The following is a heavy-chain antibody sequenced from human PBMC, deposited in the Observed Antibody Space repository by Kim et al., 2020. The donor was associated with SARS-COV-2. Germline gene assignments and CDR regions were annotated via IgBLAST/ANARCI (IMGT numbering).Heavy chain of an antibody. CDR2: ISGSGGTT. V-gene: IGHV3-23*01. CDR3: AKEDPCGTNQLRYYGMDV. Sequence: GGSLRLSCAASGFAFSSYAMSWVRQAPGKGLEWVSTISGSGGTTYYADSVKGRFTISGDNSRNTLYLQINSLRAEDTAVYYCAKEDPCGTNQLRYYGMDVGSQGTTVTVSS. D-gene: IGHD4-17*01. CDR1: GFAFSSYA. J-gene: IGHJ6*02.